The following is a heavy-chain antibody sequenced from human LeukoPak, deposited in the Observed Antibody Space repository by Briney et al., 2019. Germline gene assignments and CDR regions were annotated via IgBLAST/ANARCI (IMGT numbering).Heavy chain of an antibody. Sequence: GGSLRLSCAASGFTFSSYWMHWVRQAPGKGLVWVSRINSDGSSTNYADSVKGRFTISRDNAKNTLYLQMNSLRAEDTAVYYCARVGDSSGYYGYYYYYYGMDVWGQGTTVTVSS. D-gene: IGHD3-22*01. V-gene: IGHV3-74*01. CDR1: GFTFSSYW. CDR2: INSDGSST. J-gene: IGHJ6*02. CDR3: ARVGDSSGYYGYYYYYYGMDV.